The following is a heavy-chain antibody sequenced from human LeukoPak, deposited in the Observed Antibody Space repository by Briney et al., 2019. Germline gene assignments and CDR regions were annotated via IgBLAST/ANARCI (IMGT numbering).Heavy chain of an antibody. Sequence: ANYAQKFQGRVTITADESTSTAYMHVSSLRSEYTAVYYCARAYSGYDFFDYWGQGILLTVSS. CDR3: ARAYSGYDFFDY. CDR2: A. V-gene: IGHV1-69*01. D-gene: IGHD5-12*01. J-gene: IGHJ4*02.